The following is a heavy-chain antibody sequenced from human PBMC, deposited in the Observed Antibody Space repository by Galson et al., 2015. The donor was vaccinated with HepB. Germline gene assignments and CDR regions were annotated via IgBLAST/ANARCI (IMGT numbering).Heavy chain of an antibody. CDR3: ASPHDFWSGAFDY. Sequence: SVKVSCKASGYSFTTYNMQWVRQAPGQSLEWMGWINPGNLRTIYSQKFQGRILITSSKSASTDYMELSSLTSEDTAVYYCASPHDFWSGAFDYWGQGTLVTVSS. CDR2: INPGNLRT. CDR1: GYSFTTYN. V-gene: IGHV1-3*01. J-gene: IGHJ4*02. D-gene: IGHD3-3*01.